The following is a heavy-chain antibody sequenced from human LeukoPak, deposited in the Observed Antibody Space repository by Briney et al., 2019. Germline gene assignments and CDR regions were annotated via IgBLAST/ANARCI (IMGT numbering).Heavy chain of an antibody. CDR3: ARTMATSVPRDY. D-gene: IGHD5-24*01. V-gene: IGHV3-53*01. CDR2: IYSGGST. CDR1: GFTFRSYE. Sequence: GGSLRLSCEDSGFTFRSYEMNWVRQAPGKGLEWVSVIYSGGSTYYADSVKGRFTISRDNSKNTLYLQMNSLRAEDTAVYYCARTMATSVPRDYWGQGTLVTVSS. J-gene: IGHJ4*02.